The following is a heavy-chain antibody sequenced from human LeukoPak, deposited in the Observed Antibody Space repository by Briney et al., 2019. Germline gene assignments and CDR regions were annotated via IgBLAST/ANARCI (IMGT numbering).Heavy chain of an antibody. CDR2: INHSGDTI. CDR3: ARVSRTTGTPISLFDY. D-gene: IGHD1-1*01. J-gene: IGHJ4*02. CDR1: GFTFSSYE. Sequence: GGSLSLSCAASGFTFSSYEMTWVRQAPGKGLEWLLYINHSGDTIYYADSVQDRFSISRDNAKNSLYLQMDNLRAEDTAVYFCARVSRTTGTPISLFDYWGQGTLVTVSS. V-gene: IGHV3-48*03.